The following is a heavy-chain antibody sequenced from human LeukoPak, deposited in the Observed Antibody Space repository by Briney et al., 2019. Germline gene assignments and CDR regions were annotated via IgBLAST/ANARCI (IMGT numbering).Heavy chain of an antibody. Sequence: ASVKVSCKASGYTFTGYYMHWVRQAPGQGLEWMGVINLRGDATIYAQKFQGRVTMTSDSSTTTVYMELSSLKSEDTGLYYCARKWSSRDWFDPWGQGTLVTVSS. CDR3: ARKWSSRDWFDP. D-gene: IGHD2-8*01. CDR2: INLRGDAT. J-gene: IGHJ5*02. V-gene: IGHV1-46*01. CDR1: GYTFTGYY.